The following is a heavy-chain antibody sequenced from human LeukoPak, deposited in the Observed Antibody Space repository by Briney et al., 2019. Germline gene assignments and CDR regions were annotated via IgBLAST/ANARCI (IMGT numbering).Heavy chain of an antibody. CDR3: ARGDPGYSSSWVDY. J-gene: IGHJ4*02. V-gene: IGHV1-24*01. D-gene: IGHD6-13*01. Sequence: GASVKVSCKVSGYTLTELSMHWVRQAPGKGLEWMGGFDPEDGETIYAQKFQGRVTITADKSTSTAYMELSSLRSEDTAVYYCARGDPGYSSSWVDYWGQGTLVTVSS. CDR1: GYTLTELS. CDR2: FDPEDGET.